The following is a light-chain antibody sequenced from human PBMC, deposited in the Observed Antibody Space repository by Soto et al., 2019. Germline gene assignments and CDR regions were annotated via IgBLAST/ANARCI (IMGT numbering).Light chain of an antibody. V-gene: IGKV3-15*01. CDR3: QQYNNWPIT. CDR1: QSVSSN. CDR2: GAS. Sequence: EIVMTQSPVTLSVSPGERATLSCRASQSVSSNLAWYQQKPGQAPRLLIYGASTRATGIPARFSGSGSGTEFTLTLSSRQSEDFAVYYCQQYNNWPITFGQGTRLEIK. J-gene: IGKJ5*01.